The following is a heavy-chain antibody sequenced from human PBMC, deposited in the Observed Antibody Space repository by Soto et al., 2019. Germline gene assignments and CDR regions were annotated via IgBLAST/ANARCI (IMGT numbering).Heavy chain of an antibody. D-gene: IGHD2-21*02. V-gene: IGHV3-30*18. CDR3: ANTHDGDCYSCYYSGMDV. CDR2: ISYDGSNK. J-gene: IGHJ6*02. CDR1: GFTFSSYG. Sequence: QVQLGESWGGVVQPGRSLRLSCAASGFTFSSYGMHWVRQAPGKGLEWVAVISYDGSNKYYADSVKGRFTISRDNSKNTLYLQMNSLRAEDTAVYYCANTHDGDCYSCYYSGMDVWGQGTTVTVSS.